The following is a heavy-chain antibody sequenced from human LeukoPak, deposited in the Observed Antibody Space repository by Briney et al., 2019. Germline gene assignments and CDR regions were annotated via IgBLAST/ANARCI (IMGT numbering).Heavy chain of an antibody. J-gene: IGHJ4*02. CDR2: ISYDGSNK. CDR1: AFTLASNP. CDR3: AKEGYYYGSGSYSYFDY. D-gene: IGHD3-10*01. Sequence: PGGSLRLSCAASAFTLASNPMHWVRQAPGKGLEWVAVISYDGSNKYYADSVKGRFTISRDNSKNTLYLQMNSLRAEDTAVYYCAKEGYYYGSGSYSYFDYWGQGTLVTVSS. V-gene: IGHV3-30*04.